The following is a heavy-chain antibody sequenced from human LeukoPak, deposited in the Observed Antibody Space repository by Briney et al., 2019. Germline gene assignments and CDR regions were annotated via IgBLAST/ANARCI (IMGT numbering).Heavy chain of an antibody. V-gene: IGHV1-69*05. CDR2: IIPIFGTA. Sequence: ASVKVSCKASGGTFISYAISWVRQAPGQGLEWMGGIIPIFGTANYAQKFQGRVTITTDESTSTAYMELSSLRSEDTAVYYCARDKGITIFGVVITQDWYFDLWGRGTLVTVSS. D-gene: IGHD3-3*01. CDR3: ARDKGITIFGVVITQDWYFDL. J-gene: IGHJ2*01. CDR1: GGTFISYA.